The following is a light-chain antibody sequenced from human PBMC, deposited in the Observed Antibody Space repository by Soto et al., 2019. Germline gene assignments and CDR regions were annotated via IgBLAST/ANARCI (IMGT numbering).Light chain of an antibody. CDR1: QSVSSSY. Sequence: EIVLTQSPGTLSLSPGERATLSCRAGQSVSSSYLAWYQQKPGQAPRLLIYDASARATGIPARFSGSGSGTDFTLTISRLESEDFAVYYCQQHGSSLALTFGGGTKVDI. CDR3: QQHGSSLALT. J-gene: IGKJ4*01. CDR2: DAS. V-gene: IGKV3-20*01.